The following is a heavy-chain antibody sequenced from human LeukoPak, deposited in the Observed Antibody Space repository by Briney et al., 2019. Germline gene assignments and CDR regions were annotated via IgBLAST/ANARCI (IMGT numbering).Heavy chain of an antibody. CDR3: VRDISGYYFDY. V-gene: IGHV3-20*04. CDR1: GFTFDAFG. CDR2: IRGDAGST. Sequence: GGSLRLSCAASGFTFDAFGMTWVRQAPGKGLEWVSAIRGDAGSTGYADSVKGRFTISRDNAKNSLYLQMNSLRAEDTALYYCVRDISGYYFDYWGQGTLVTVSS. D-gene: IGHD3-22*01. J-gene: IGHJ4*02.